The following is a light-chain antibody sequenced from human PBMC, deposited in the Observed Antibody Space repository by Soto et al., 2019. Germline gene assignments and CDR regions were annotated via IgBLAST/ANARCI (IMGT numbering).Light chain of an antibody. CDR1: SSY. J-gene: IGKJ1*01. CDR3: HQYGSSPWT. V-gene: IGKV3-20*01. Sequence: SSYLAWYQQRPGQAPRLLFYDASTRAPGIPDRFSGSGSGTDFSLTISRLEPEDFAVYYCHQYGSSPWTFGQGTKVDIK. CDR2: DAS.